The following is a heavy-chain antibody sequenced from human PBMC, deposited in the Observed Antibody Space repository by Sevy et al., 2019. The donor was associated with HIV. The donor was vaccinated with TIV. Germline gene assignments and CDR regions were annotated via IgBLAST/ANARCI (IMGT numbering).Heavy chain of an antibody. CDR3: ARDNQDELFYPPYSSGWYGFDY. V-gene: IGHV3-7*01. J-gene: IGHJ4*02. CDR2: IKQDGSEK. CDR1: GFTFSSYW. Sequence: GGSLRLSCAASGFTFSSYWMSWVRQAPGKGLEWVANIKQDGSEKYYVDSVKGRFTISRDNAKNSLYLQMNSLRAEDTAVYYCARDNQDELFYPPYSSGWYGFDYWGQGTLVTVSS. D-gene: IGHD6-19*01.